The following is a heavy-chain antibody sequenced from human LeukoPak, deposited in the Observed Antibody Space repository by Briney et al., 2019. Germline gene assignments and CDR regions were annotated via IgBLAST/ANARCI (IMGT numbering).Heavy chain of an antibody. V-gene: IGHV4-31*03. CDR2: IYYSGST. D-gene: IGHD6-19*01. CDR3: ARVGGGAGTEGFDY. J-gene: IGHJ4*02. CDR1: GGSISSGGYY. Sequence: PSETLSLTCTVSGGSISSGGYYWSWIRQHPGEGLEWIGYIYYSGSTYYNPSLKSRVTISVDTSKNQFSLKLSSVTAADTAVYYCARVGGGAGTEGFDYWGQGTLVTVSS.